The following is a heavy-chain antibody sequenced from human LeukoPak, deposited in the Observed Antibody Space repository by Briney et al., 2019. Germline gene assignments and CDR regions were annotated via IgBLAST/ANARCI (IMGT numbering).Heavy chain of an antibody. CDR3: ARGRPRGRGATANNWFDP. V-gene: IGHV4-34*01. D-gene: IGHD1-26*01. Sequence: KPSESLSLTCAVYGGSFSGYYWSWIRLPPGQGLEWIGEINHSGSTNYNPSLKSRVTISVDTSKNQFSLKLSSVTAADTAVYYCARGRPRGRGATANNWFDPWGQGTLVTVSS. CDR2: INHSGST. CDR1: GGSFSGYY. J-gene: IGHJ5*02.